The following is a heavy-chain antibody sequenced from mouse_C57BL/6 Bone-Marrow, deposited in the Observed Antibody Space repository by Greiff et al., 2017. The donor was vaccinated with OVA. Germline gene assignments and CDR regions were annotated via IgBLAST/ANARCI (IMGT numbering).Heavy chain of an antibody. J-gene: IGHJ2*01. CDR3: ARSVMTTVVACDY. V-gene: IGHV1-9*01. CDR2: ILPGSGST. D-gene: IGHD1-1*01. Sequence: VQLQESGAELMKPGASVKLSCKASGYTFTGYWIEWVKQRPGHGLEWFGEILPGSGSTIYNEKFKGKATFTADTSSNTAYMQLSSLTTEDTAIDYCARSVMTTVVACDYWGQGTTLTVSS. CDR1: GYTFTGYW.